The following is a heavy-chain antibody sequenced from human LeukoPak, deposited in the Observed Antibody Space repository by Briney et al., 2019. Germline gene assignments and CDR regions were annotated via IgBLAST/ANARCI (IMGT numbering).Heavy chain of an antibody. CDR2: ISGSGGST. J-gene: IGHJ4*02. V-gene: IGHV3-23*01. CDR3: AKSKVVAATMGRFDY. Sequence: GGSLRLSCAASGFTFSSYAMTWVRQAPGKGLEWVSGISGSGGSTNYADSMKGRFTITRDNSQNTLYLQMNSLRAEDTAVYYCAKSKVVAATMGRFDYGGWGPRVTVSA. D-gene: IGHD2-15*01. CDR1: GFTFSSYA.